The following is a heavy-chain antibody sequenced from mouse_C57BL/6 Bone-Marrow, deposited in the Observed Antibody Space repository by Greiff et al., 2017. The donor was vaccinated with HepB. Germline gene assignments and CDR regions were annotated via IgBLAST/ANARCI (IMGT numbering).Heavy chain of an antibody. D-gene: IGHD1-1*01. J-gene: IGHJ1*03. CDR3: ARRDGRGYWYFDV. CDR2: IHPSDSVT. CDR1: GYTFTSYW. V-gene: IGHV1-74*01. Sequence: QVQLQQPGAELVKPGASVKVSCKASGYTFTSYWMHWVKQRPGQGLEWIGRIHPSDSVTNYNQKFKGKATLTVDKSSSTAYMQLSSLTSEDSAVYYCARRDGRGYWYFDVWGTGTTVTVSS.